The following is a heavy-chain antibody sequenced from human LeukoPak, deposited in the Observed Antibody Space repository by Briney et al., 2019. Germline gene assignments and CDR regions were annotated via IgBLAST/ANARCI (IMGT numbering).Heavy chain of an antibody. CDR2: IYYSGST. Sequence: SETLSLTCAVYGGSFSGYYWGWIRQPPGKGLEWIGYIYYSGSTYYNPSLKSRVTISVDASKNQFSLKLSSVTAADTAVYYCARMGIQLWPNYFDYWGQGTLVTVSS. CDR3: ARMGIQLWPNYFDY. V-gene: IGHV4-34*09. D-gene: IGHD5-18*01. CDR1: GGSFSGYY. J-gene: IGHJ4*02.